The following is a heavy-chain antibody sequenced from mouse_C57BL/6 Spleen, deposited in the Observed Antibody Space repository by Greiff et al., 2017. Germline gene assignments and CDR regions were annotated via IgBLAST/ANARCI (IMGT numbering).Heavy chain of an antibody. CDR3: AREEYPGYAMGY. D-gene: IGHD2-10*02. CDR2: IYPGSGNT. V-gene: IGHV1-76*01. Sequence: QVQLQQSGAELVRPGASVKLSCKASGYTFTDYYINWVKQRPGQGLEWIARIYPGSGNTYYNEKFKGKATLTAEKSSSTAYMQLSSLTSEDSAVYFCAREEYPGYAMGYWGQGTSVTVSS. J-gene: IGHJ4*01. CDR1: GYTFTDYY.